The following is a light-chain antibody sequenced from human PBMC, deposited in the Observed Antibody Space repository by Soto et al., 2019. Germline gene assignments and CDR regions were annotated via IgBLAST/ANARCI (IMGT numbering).Light chain of an antibody. CDR3: QQRSNWPPIT. Sequence: EIVLTQSPATLSLSPGERATLSCRASQSVSSYLAWYQQKPGQAPGLLIYDASNRATGIPARFSGSGSGTDFTPTISSLEPEDFAVYYCQQRSNWPPITFGQGTRLEIK. CDR1: QSVSSY. J-gene: IGKJ5*01. CDR2: DAS. V-gene: IGKV3-11*01.